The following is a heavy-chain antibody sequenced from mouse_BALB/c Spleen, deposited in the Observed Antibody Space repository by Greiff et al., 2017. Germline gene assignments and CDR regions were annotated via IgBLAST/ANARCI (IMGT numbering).Heavy chain of an antibody. Sequence: QVQLKQPGAELVKPGASVKLSCKASGYTFTSYWMHWVKQRPGQGLEWIGEIDPSDSYTNYNQKFKGKATLTVDKSSSTAYMQLSSLTSEDSAVYYCATGPAWFAYWGQGTLVTVSA. CDR1: GYTFTSYW. J-gene: IGHJ3*01. V-gene: IGHV1-69*02. CDR2: IDPSDSYT. CDR3: ATGPAWFAY.